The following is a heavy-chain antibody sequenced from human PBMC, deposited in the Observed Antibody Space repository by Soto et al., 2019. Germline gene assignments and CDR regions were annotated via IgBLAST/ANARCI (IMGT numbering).Heavy chain of an antibody. Sequence: GGSLRLSCAASGFTVSSNYMSWVRQAPGKGLEWVSVIYSGGSTYYADSVKGRFTISRDNSKNTLYLQMNSLRAEDTAVYYCARGYSGPYYFDYWGQGTLVTVSS. CDR2: IYSGGST. CDR3: ARGYSGPYYFDY. V-gene: IGHV3-53*01. D-gene: IGHD5-12*01. CDR1: GFTVSSNY. J-gene: IGHJ4*02.